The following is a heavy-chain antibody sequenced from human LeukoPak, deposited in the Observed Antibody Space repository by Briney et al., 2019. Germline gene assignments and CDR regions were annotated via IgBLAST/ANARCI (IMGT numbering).Heavy chain of an antibody. CDR1: GFTFSDYY. J-gene: IGHJ5*02. CDR2: ISGSGSTI. CDR3: ARVVVAATFWFDP. V-gene: IGHV3-11*01. Sequence: GGSLRLSCAASGFTFSDYYMSWIRQAPGKGLEWVSYISGSGSTIYYADSVKGRLAISRDNAKNSLYLQMNSLRVEDTAVYYCARVVVAATFWFDPWGQGTLVTVSS. D-gene: IGHD2-15*01.